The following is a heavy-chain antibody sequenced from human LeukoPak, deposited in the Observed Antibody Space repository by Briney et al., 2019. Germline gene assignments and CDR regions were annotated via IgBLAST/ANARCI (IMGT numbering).Heavy chain of an antibody. D-gene: IGHD3-10*01. CDR3: ARDSSGFGEFTYYGMDV. V-gene: IGHV3-66*01. CDR1: GFTVSSNY. Sequence: AGGSLRLSCAASGFTVSSNYMSWVRQAPGKGLEWVSVIYSGGSTYYADSAKGRFTISRDNSKNTLYLQMNSLRAEDTAVYYCARDSSGFGEFTYYGMDVWGQGTTVTVSS. CDR2: IYSGGST. J-gene: IGHJ6*02.